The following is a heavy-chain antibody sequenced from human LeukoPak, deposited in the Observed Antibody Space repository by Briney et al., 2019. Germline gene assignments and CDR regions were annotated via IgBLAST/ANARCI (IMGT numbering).Heavy chain of an antibody. CDR1: GFNVSTNY. V-gene: IGHV3-30-3*01. CDR2: ISNDGSNK. D-gene: IGHD6-25*01. CDR3: ARGGVVAASWWFDP. Sequence: PGGSLRLSCAASGFNVSTNYMSWVRQAPGKGLEWVALISNDGSNKYYADSVKGRLTISRDNSKNTLYLQMDSLRADDTAVYYCARGGVVAASWWFDPWGQGTLVTVSS. J-gene: IGHJ5*02.